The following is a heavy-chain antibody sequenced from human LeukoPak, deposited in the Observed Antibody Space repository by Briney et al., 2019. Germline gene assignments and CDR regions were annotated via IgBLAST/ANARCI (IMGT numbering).Heavy chain of an antibody. D-gene: IGHD6-19*01. CDR3: ARDRPHISGSPHFDY. J-gene: IGHJ4*02. V-gene: IGHV4-61*02. CDR2: IYASTST. Sequence: SQTLSLTCTVSGDSISNHTSYWTWIRQPAGKGLEWIGRIYASTSTSYNPSLRGRVAISFDTSKNQFSLNLSSVTAADTAVYYCARDRPHISGSPHFDYWGQGTLVTVSS. CDR1: GDSISNHTSY.